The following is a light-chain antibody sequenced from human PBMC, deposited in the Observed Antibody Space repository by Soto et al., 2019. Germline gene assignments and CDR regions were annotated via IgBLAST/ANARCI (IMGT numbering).Light chain of an antibody. J-gene: IGLJ3*02. CDR1: SSNIGAGYD. CDR2: VNN. CDR3: QSYDTSLNWV. V-gene: IGLV1-40*01. Sequence: QSALTQPPSVSGAPGQRVTISCTGSSSNIGAGYDVHWYQHLPGTAPKLLIFVNNNRPSGVPDRFSGSKSGTSASLAITGLQAEDEADYFCQSYDTSLNWVFGGGTKLTVL.